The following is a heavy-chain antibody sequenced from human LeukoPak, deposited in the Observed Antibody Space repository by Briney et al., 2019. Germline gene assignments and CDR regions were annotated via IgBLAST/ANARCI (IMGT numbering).Heavy chain of an antibody. J-gene: IGHJ3*01. CDR3: ARDRYYYDSSGFPY. V-gene: IGHV3-7*01. CDR2: IKQDGSEK. Sequence: TGGSLRLSCAASGFTFSSYWMSWVRQAPGKGLEWVANIKQDGSEKYYVDSVKVRFTISRDNAKNSLYLQMNSLRAEDTAVYYCARDRYYYDSSGFPYWGQGTMVTVSS. D-gene: IGHD3-22*01. CDR1: GFTFSSYW.